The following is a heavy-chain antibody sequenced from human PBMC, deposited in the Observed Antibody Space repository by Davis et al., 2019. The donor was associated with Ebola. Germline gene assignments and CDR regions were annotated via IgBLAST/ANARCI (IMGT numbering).Heavy chain of an antibody. J-gene: IGHJ6*02. CDR2: ISYDGSNK. CDR1: GFTFSSYG. V-gene: IGHV3-30*03. D-gene: IGHD4-11*01. Sequence: GGSLRLSCAASGFTFSSYGMHWVRQAPGKGLEWVAVISYDGSNKYYADSVKGRFTISRDNSKNTLYLQMNSLRAEDTAVYYCARADYTELYYYGMDVWGQGTTVTVSS. CDR3: ARADYTELYYYGMDV.